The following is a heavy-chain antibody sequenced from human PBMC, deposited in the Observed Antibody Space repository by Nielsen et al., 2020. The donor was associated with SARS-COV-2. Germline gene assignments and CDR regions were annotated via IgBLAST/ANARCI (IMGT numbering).Heavy chain of an antibody. Sequence: ASVKVSCKASGYRFIDYYMYWVRQAPGQGLEWMGLINPSSGWTSHAQKFQGRLTMTGDTSTSTVYMELSSLTSEDTAVFFCARGSTLGSLGYIAPDVWGHGTTVTVSS. V-gene: IGHV1-46*01. CDR3: ARGSTLGSLGYIAPDV. CDR2: INPSSGWT. CDR1: GYRFIDYY. J-gene: IGHJ6*02. D-gene: IGHD5-24*01.